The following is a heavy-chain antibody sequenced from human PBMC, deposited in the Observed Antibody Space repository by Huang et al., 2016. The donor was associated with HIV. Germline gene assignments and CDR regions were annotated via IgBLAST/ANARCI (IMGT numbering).Heavy chain of an antibody. J-gene: IGHJ5*02. V-gene: IGHV5-51*01. CDR3: ARHDGARPGWVDN. CDR1: GYLCTTYW. CDR2: IYPGDSDP. Sequence: EVQLVQSGAEVKKPGESLKISCKGSGYLCTTYWIGWVRQIPGKGLEWMWIIYPGDSDPAYSPSFQGQGTIAADKSITTAYLQWSSLKASDTAIYYCARHDGARPGWVDNWGQGTLVTVSS. D-gene: IGHD4-17*01.